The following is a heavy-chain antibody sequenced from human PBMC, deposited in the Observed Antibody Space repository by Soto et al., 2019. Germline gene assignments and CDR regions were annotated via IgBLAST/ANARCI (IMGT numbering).Heavy chain of an antibody. CDR3: ARVLIAAIAKKYRDYYYGMDV. D-gene: IGHD6-6*01. CDR2: IKQDGSEK. CDR1: GFTFSSYC. V-gene: IGHV3-7*03. Sequence: XGCLRLSCAASGFTFSSYCMSWVRQAPGKGLEWVANIKQDGSEKYYVDSVKGRFTISRDNAKNSLYLQMNSLRAEDTAVYYCARVLIAAIAKKYRDYYYGMDVWGQGTTVTVSS. J-gene: IGHJ6*02.